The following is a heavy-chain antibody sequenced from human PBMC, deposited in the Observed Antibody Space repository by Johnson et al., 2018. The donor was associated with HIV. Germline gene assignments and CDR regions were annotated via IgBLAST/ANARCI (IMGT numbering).Heavy chain of an antibody. J-gene: IGHJ3*02. V-gene: IGHV3-48*03. CDR3: AREKYTIHAFDI. CDR1: GFTFDDYA. CDR2: ISSSGSTL. D-gene: IGHD2-2*02. Sequence: VQLVESGGGLVQPGRSLILSCAASGFTFDDYAMHWVRQAPGMGLEWVSYISSSGSTLYYADSVKGRFTISRDNAKNSLYLQMNSRRAEDTAVYYCAREKYTIHAFDIWGQGTMVTVSS.